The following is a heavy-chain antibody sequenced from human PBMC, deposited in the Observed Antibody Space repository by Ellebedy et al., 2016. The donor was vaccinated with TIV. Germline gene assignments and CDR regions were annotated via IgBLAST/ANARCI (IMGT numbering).Heavy chain of an antibody. J-gene: IGHJ6*02. CDR3: ARDKVGGGYSYGDYYGMDV. D-gene: IGHD5-18*01. Sequence: GESLKISXAASGFTFSSYAMSWVRQAPGKGLEWVSYISSSGSTIYYADSVKGRFTISRDNAKNSLYLQMNSLRAEDTAVYYCARDKVGGGYSYGDYYGMDVWGQGTTVTVSS. CDR2: ISSSGSTI. CDR1: GFTFSSYA. V-gene: IGHV3-48*04.